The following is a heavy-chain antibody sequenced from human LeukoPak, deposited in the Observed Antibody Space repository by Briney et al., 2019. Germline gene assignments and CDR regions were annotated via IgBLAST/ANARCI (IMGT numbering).Heavy chain of an antibody. CDR2: IYTSGST. V-gene: IGHV4-61*02. CDR1: GGSISSGSYY. CDR3: ARTSYCSSTSCPRGYAFDI. Sequence: SQTLSLTCTVSGGSISSGSYYWRWIRQPAGTGREWIGRIYTSGSTNYNPSLKSRVTISVDTSKNQFSLKLSSVTAADTAVYYCARTSYCSSTSCPRGYAFDIWGQGTMVTVSS. J-gene: IGHJ3*02. D-gene: IGHD2-2*01.